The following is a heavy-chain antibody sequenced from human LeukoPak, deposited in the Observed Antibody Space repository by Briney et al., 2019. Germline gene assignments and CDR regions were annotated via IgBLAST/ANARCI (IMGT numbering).Heavy chain of an antibody. D-gene: IGHD3-3*01. CDR3: ARRHITIFGVVIDYMDV. Sequence: SETLSLTCAAYGGSFSGYSWSWIRQPPGKGLEWIGEINHSGSTNYNPSLKSRVTISVDTSKNQFSLKLSSVTVADTAVYYCARRHITIFGVVIDYMDVWGKGTTVTVSS. CDR2: INHSGST. J-gene: IGHJ6*03. V-gene: IGHV4-34*01. CDR1: GGSFSGYS.